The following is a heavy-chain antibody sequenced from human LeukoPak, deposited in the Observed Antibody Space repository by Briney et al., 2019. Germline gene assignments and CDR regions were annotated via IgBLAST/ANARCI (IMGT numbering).Heavy chain of an antibody. J-gene: IGHJ4*02. CDR1: GGSISSGDYY. V-gene: IGHV4-30-4*08. CDR3: AREPLYPMVDY. CDR2: IYYSGST. Sequence: SPSQTLSLTCTVSGGSISSGDYYWSWIRRPPGKGLEWIGYIYYSGSTYYNPSLKSRVTISVDTSKNQFSLKLSSVTAADTAVYYCAREPLYPMVDYWGQGTLVTVSS. D-gene: IGHD3-3*01.